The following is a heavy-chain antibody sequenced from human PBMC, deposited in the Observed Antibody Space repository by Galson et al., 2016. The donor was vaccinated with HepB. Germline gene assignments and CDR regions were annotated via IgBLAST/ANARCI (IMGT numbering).Heavy chain of an antibody. CDR3: ARPTEGYYYDSSGFMGGYGMDV. D-gene: IGHD3-22*01. CDR2: VSSSGSTT. Sequence: SLRLSCAASGFTFNDYYMTWIRQPPGKGLGWVSYVSSSGSTTSYADSVKGRFTISRDNAKNSLSLQMNSLRVEDTAVYFCARPTEGYYYDSSGFMGGYGMDVWGQGTTVTVSS. J-gene: IGHJ6*02. CDR1: GFTFNDYY. V-gene: IGHV3-11*01.